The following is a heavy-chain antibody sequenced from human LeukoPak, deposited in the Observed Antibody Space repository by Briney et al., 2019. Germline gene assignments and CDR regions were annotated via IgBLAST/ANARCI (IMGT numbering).Heavy chain of an antibody. J-gene: IGHJ5*02. V-gene: IGHV4-39*01. D-gene: IGHD2-2*02. CDR2: IYYSGST. CDR3: ARQRGYCSSTSCYKGEWFDP. CDR1: GGSISSSSYY. Sequence: ASETLSLTCTVSGGSISSSSYYWGWIRQPPGKGLEWIGSIYYSGSTYYNPSLKSRVTISVDTSKNQFSLKLSSVTAADTAVYYCARQRGYCSSTSCYKGEWFDPWGQGTLATVSS.